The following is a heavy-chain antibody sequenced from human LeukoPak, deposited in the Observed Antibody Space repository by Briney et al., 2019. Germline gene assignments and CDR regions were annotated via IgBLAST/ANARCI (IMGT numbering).Heavy chain of an antibody. CDR1: GGSISSYY. Sequence: PSETLSLTCTVSGGSISSYYWSWIRQPPGKGLEWIGYIYYSGSTNYNPSLKSRVTISVDTSKNQFSLKLSSVTAADTAVYYCARVGSSVVAATLPGYWGQGTLVTVSS. V-gene: IGHV4-59*01. J-gene: IGHJ4*02. D-gene: IGHD2-15*01. CDR2: IYYSGST. CDR3: ARVGSSVVAATLPGY.